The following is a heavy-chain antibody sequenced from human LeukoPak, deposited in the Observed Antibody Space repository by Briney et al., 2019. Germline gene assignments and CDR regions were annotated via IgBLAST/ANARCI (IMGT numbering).Heavy chain of an antibody. Sequence: QPGRSLRLSCAASGFTFSSYAMHWVRQAPGKGLEWVAVISYDGSNKYYADSVKGRFTISRDNSKNTLYLQMNSLRAEDTAVYYCARDSCSGGSCAPDYWGQGTLVTVSS. D-gene: IGHD2-15*01. CDR1: GFTFSSYA. CDR2: ISYDGSNK. V-gene: IGHV3-30-3*01. CDR3: ARDSCSGGSCAPDY. J-gene: IGHJ4*02.